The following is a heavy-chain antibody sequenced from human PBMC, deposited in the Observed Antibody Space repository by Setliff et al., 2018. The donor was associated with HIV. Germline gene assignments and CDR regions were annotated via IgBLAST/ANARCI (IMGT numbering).Heavy chain of an antibody. CDR2: IYSGGSWNSGSI. Sequence: HPGGSLRLSCAASGFTFSNYAMTWVRQAPGKGLEWVSVIYSGGSWNSGSIGYADSVKGRFTISRGNAKNSLYMQMSSLRVEDTALYYCAKGRIAMWAGYFHHWGPGTLVTVSS. J-gene: IGHJ1*01. V-gene: IGHV3-9*01. CDR1: GFTFSNYA. CDR3: AKGRIAMWAGYFHH. D-gene: IGHD6-13*01.